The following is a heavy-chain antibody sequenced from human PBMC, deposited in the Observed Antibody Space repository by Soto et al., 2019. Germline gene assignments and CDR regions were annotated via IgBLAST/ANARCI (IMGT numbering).Heavy chain of an antibody. CDR2: IDPSDSDT. V-gene: IGHV5-10-1*01. D-gene: IGHD6-13*01. J-gene: IGHJ2*01. Sequence: GESLKISCKGSGYSFPGYWISWVRQMPGKGLEWMGRIDPSDSDTKYSPSFQGQVTISADKSISTAYLQWSSLKASDTAMYYCARHEHQLIRNFDIWGRGTLVTVSS. CDR1: GYSFPGYW. CDR3: ARHEHQLIRNFDI.